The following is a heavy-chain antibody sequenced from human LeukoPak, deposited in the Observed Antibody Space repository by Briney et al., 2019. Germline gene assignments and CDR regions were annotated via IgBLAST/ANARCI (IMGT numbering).Heavy chain of an antibody. D-gene: IGHD6-19*01. J-gene: IGHJ6*02. CDR1: GFTFSSYE. V-gene: IGHV3-48*03. Sequence: GGSLRLSCAASGFTFSSYEMNWVRQAPGKGLEWVSYISSSGSTIYYADSVRGRFTISRDNAKNSLYLQMNSLRAEDTAVYYCARDSSGDSSGWYAGPVQALWIELGNYYYGRDVWAKGPRSPSP. CDR3: ARDSSGDSSGWYAGPVQALWIELGNYYYGRDV. CDR2: ISSSGSTI.